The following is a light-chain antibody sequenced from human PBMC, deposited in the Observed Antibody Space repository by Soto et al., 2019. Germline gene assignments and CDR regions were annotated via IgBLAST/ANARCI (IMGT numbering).Light chain of an antibody. CDR1: SGHSTYI. CDR2: LDRSGSY. CDR3: ETWYSNTHKV. Sequence: QLVLTQSSSASASLGSSVKLTCILSSGHSTYITAWHQQQPGKAPRFLMTLDRSGSYNRGSGVPDRFSGSSSGADRYLTISSLQFEDEGDYYCETWYSNTHKVFGGGTKVTVL. J-gene: IGLJ3*02. V-gene: IGLV4-60*02.